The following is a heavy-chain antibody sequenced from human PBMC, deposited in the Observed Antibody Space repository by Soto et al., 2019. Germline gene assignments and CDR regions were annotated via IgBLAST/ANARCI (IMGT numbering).Heavy chain of an antibody. J-gene: IGHJ3*02. Sequence: SETLCLTCTVSGGSISSGCYYWSWIRQHPGKGLEWIGYIYYSGSTYYNPSLKSRVTISVDTSKNQFSLKLSSVTAADTAVYYCAREGDCSGGSCYSPAQDAFDIWGQGTMVTVSS. CDR2: IYYSGST. CDR1: GGSISSGCYY. V-gene: IGHV4-31*03. D-gene: IGHD2-15*01. CDR3: AREGDCSGGSCYSPAQDAFDI.